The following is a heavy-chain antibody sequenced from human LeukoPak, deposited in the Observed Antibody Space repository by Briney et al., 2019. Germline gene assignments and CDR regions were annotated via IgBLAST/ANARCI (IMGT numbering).Heavy chain of an antibody. V-gene: IGHV1-46*01. J-gene: IGHJ5*02. Sequence: ASVKVSCKASGYTFTSYYMHWVRQAPGQGLEWMGIINPSGGSTSYAQKFQGRVTMTRDTSTSTAYMELSSLRSEDTAVYYCATAEIEEEYQLLYGGPNWFDPWGQGTLVTVSS. CDR1: GYTFTSYY. D-gene: IGHD2-2*02. CDR2: INPSGGST. CDR3: ATAEIEEEYQLLYGGPNWFDP.